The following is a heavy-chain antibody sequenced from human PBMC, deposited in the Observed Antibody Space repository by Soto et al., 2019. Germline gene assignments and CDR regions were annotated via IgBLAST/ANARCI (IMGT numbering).Heavy chain of an antibody. D-gene: IGHD6-19*01. Sequence: EVQLLESGGGLVQPGGSLRLSCAASGFTFSSYAMSWVRQAPGKGLEWVSAISGSGGSTYYADSVKDRFTISRDNSKNTLYLQMNSLRAEDTAVYYCATTRDSVAGTRWFDPWGQGTLVTVSS. CDR3: ATTRDSVAGTRWFDP. J-gene: IGHJ5*02. V-gene: IGHV3-23*01. CDR1: GFTFSSYA. CDR2: ISGSGGST.